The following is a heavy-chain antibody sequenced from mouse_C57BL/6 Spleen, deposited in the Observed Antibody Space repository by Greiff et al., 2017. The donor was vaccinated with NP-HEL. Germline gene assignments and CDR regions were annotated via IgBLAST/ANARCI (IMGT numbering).Heavy chain of an antibody. CDR1: GIDFSRYW. D-gene: IGHD2-1*01. CDR3: ARDGYGNPYWYFDV. J-gene: IGHJ1*03. V-gene: IGHV4-1*01. Sequence: EVKVEESGGGLVQPGGSLKLSCAASGIDFSRYWMSWVRRAPGKGLEWIGEINPDSSTINYAPSLKDKFIISRDNTKNTLYLQMSKVRSEDTALYYCARDGYGNPYWYFDVWGTGTTVTVSS. CDR2: INPDSSTI.